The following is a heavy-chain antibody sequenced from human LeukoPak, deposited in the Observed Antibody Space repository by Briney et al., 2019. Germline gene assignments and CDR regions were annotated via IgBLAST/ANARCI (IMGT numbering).Heavy chain of an antibody. CDR2: ITENGGNT. Sequence: GGSLRHSCTASGFAFRDCAMSWVRQAPGKGLEWVSLITENGGNTYYPDSVKGRFTISRDNAKSTLYLQMNSLRVEDTALYYCAKQVGSGYGADFFDYWGQGTLVTVSS. D-gene: IGHD5-12*01. V-gene: IGHV3-23*01. CDR1: GFAFRDCA. J-gene: IGHJ4*02. CDR3: AKQVGSGYGADFFDY.